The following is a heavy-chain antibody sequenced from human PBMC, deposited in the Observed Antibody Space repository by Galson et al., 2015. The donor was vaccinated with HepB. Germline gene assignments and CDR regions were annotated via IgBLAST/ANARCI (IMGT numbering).Heavy chain of an antibody. CDR1: GFIFNNYA. CDR3: AKSLRHYPYDMDV. V-gene: IGHV3-23*01. CDR2: ISGGGGNT. J-gene: IGHJ6*02. D-gene: IGHD1-26*01. Sequence: SLRLSCAASGFIFNNYAMTWVRQPPGKGLEWVSSISGGGGNTFYSESVKGRFTISRDNSKNTLFLQMNSRRADDPAVYSCAKSLRHYPYDMDVWGPGTTVSVSS.